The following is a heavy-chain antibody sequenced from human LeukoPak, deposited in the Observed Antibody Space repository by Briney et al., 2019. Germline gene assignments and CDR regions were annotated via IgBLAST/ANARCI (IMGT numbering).Heavy chain of an antibody. Sequence: ASVKVSCKASGYTFTSYGISWVRQAPGQGLEWMGWISAYNGNTNYAQKLQGRVTMATDTSTSTAYMELRSLRSDDTAVYYCARDGDFWSGYYTHWFDPWGQGTLVTVSS. V-gene: IGHV1-18*01. CDR2: ISAYNGNT. CDR1: GYTFTSYG. CDR3: ARDGDFWSGYYTHWFDP. D-gene: IGHD3-3*01. J-gene: IGHJ5*02.